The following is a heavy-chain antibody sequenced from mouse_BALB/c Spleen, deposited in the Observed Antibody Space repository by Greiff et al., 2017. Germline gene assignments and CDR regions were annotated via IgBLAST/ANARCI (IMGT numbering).Heavy chain of an antibody. Sequence: EVQLQESGPGLVKPSQSLSLTCTVTGYSITSDYAWHWIRQLPGNKLEWMGYISYSGSTSYNPSLKSRISITRDTSKNQFFLQLNSVTTEDTATYYCARDSYYYGSSLYYFDYWGQGTTLTVSS. CDR2: ISYSGST. D-gene: IGHD1-1*01. J-gene: IGHJ2*01. CDR1: GYSITSDYA. V-gene: IGHV3-2*02. CDR3: ARDSYYYGSSLYYFDY.